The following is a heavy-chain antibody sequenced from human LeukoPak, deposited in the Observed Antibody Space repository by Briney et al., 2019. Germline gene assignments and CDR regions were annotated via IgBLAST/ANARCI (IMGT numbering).Heavy chain of an antibody. CDR3: ARGGSRVTTINILDY. D-gene: IGHD5-24*01. CDR1: GYTFTSYG. Sequence: ASVKVSCTPSGYTFTSYGISWVRQAPGQGLEWMGWIRVYNGDTNYAQKFKGRVTMTTDTSINTAYMELRSLGSDDTAVYYCARGGSRVTTINILDYWGQGTLVTVSS. V-gene: IGHV1-18*01. J-gene: IGHJ4*02. CDR2: IRVYNGDT.